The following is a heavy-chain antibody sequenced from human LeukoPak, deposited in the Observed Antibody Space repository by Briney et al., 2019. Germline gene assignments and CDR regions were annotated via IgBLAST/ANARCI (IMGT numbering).Heavy chain of an antibody. CDR1: GGSISSSSYY. J-gene: IGHJ6*03. CDR2: IYYSGST. D-gene: IGHD3-22*01. V-gene: IGHV4-61*05. Sequence: SETLSLTCTVSGGSISSSSYYWGWVRQPPGKGLEWIGYIYYSGSTNYNPSPKSRVTISVDTSKSQFALKLSSVTAADTAVYYCARGGYYDSSGYYIYYYYYYMDVWGKGTTVTVSS. CDR3: ARGGYYDSSGYYIYYYYYYMDV.